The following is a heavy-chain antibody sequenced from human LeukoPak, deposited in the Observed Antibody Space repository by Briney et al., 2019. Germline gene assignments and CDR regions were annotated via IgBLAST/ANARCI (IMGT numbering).Heavy chain of an antibody. V-gene: IGHV1-69*04. CDR3: ARGVSPVYYYYGMDV. CDR1: GGTFSSYA. CDR2: IIPILGIA. D-gene: IGHD1-26*01. J-gene: IGHJ6*02. Sequence: ASVKVSCKASGGTFSSYAISWVRQAPGQGLEWMGRIIPILGIANYAQKVQGRVTITADKSTSTAYMELSSLRSEDTAVYYCARGVSPVYYYYGMDVWGQGTTVTVSS.